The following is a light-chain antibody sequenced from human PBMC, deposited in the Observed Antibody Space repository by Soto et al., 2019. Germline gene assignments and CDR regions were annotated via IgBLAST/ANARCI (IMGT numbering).Light chain of an antibody. V-gene: IGLV2-14*01. CDR2: DVS. J-gene: IGLJ1*01. CDR3: SSYTSSSTPYV. CDR1: SSDVGAYDL. Sequence: QSVLSQPASVSGSPGQSVTISCTGTSSDVGAYDLVCWYQQHPGKAHKLMIYDVSNRPSGVSNRFSGSKSGNTASLTISGLQAEDEADYYCSSYTSSSTPYVFGTGTKVTVL.